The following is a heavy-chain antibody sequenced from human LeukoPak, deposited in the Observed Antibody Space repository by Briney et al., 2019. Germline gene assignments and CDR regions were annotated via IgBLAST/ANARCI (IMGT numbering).Heavy chain of an antibody. CDR2: LHYGGST. V-gene: IGHV4-59*01. CDR3: ARGYSTSWTYYFDY. D-gene: IGHD6-13*01. CDR1: DGAITGYY. J-gene: IGHJ4*02. Sequence: PSETLSLTCTVSDGAITGYYWGWIRQPPGKGLDWIGHLHYGGSTNYNPSLKSRVTISVDTSKNHFSLKQSSVTAADTAVYYCARGYSTSWTYYFDYWGQGALVTVSS.